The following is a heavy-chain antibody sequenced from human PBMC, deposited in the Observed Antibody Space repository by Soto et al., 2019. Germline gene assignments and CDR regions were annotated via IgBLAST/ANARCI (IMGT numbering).Heavy chain of an antibody. D-gene: IGHD3-3*01. J-gene: IGHJ6*02. CDR1: GFTFSSYG. CDR3: AKSITILSYYYYGMDV. V-gene: IGHV3-30*18. CDR2: ISYDGSNK. Sequence: GGSLRLSCAASGFTFSSYGMHWVRQAPGKGLEWVAVISYDGSNKYYADSVKGRFTISRDNSKNTLYLQMNSLRAEDTAVYYCAKSITILSYYYYGMDVWGQGTTVTVSS.